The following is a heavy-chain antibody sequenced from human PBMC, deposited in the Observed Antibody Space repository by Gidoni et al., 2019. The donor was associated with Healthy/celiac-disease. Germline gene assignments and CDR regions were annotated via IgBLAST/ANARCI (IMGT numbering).Heavy chain of an antibody. CDR1: GGSFSGYY. V-gene: IGHV4-34*01. CDR2: IIHSGST. D-gene: IGHD2-15*01. Sequence: QVQLQQWGAGLLKPSEALSLTCAVYGGSFSGYYWSWIRQPPGKGLEWIGEIIHSGSTNYNPSLKSRVTISVDTSKNQFSLKLSSVTAADTAVYYCARGHKRRLLYNWFDPWGQGTLVTVSS. J-gene: IGHJ5*02. CDR3: ARGHKRRLLYNWFDP.